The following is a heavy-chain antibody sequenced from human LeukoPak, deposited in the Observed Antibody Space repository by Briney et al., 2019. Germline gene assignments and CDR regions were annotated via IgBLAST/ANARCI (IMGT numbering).Heavy chain of an antibody. CDR3: ASQYDYVWGSYRPFGY. J-gene: IGHJ4*02. CDR2: IYHSGST. CDR1: GYSISSGYY. V-gene: IGHV4-38-2*02. Sequence: PSETLSLTCTVSGYSISSGYYWGWIRQPPGKGLEWIGSIYHSGSTYYNPSLKSRVTISVDTSKNQFSLKLSSVTAADTAVYYCASQYDYVWGSYRPFGYWGQGTLVTVSS. D-gene: IGHD3-16*02.